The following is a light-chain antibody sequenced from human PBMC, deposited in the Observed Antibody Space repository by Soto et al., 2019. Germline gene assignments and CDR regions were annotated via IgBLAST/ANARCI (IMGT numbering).Light chain of an antibody. CDR3: QQYHSLIT. CDR1: QSISSY. CDR2: AAS. J-gene: IGKJ5*01. Sequence: DIQMTQSPSSLSASVGDRVTITCRASQSISSYLNWYQQKPGKAPKLLIYAASSLQSGVPSRFSGSGSGTDFTFTISSLQPEDIATYYCQQYHSLITFGRGTRLEI. V-gene: IGKV1-39*01.